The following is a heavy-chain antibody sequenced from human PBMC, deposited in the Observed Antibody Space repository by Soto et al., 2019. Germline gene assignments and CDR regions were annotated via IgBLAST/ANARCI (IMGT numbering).Heavy chain of an antibody. J-gene: IGHJ5*02. V-gene: IGHV1-8*01. CDR1: GYTFTSYD. D-gene: IGHD2-15*01. Sequence: RASVKVSCKASGYTFTSYDINWVRQATGQGLEWMGWMNPNSGNTGYAQKFQGRVTMTRNTSISTAYMELSSLRSEDTAVYYCARGYSYSGCSGGSCYFYWFDPWGQGTLVTVSS. CDR2: MNPNSGNT. CDR3: ARGYSYSGCSGGSCYFYWFDP.